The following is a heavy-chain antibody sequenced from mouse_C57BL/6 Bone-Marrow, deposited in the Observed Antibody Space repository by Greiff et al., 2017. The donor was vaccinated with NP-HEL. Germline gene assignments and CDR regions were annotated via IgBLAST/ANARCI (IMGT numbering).Heavy chain of an antibody. V-gene: IGHV5-6*01. CDR3: ARRDSSGYEAY. CDR1: GFTFSSYG. D-gene: IGHD3-2*02. Sequence: EVQLQESGGDLVKPGGSLKLSCAASGFTFSSYGMSWVRQTPDKRLEWVATISSGGSYTYYPDSVKGRFTISRDNAKNALYLQMSSLKSEDTAMYYCARRDSSGYEAYWGQGTLVTVSA. CDR2: ISSGGSYT. J-gene: IGHJ3*01.